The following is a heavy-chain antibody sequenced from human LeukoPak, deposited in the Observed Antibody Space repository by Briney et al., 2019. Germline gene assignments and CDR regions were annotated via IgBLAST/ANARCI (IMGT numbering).Heavy chain of an antibody. D-gene: IGHD1-1*01. CDR1: GGSISSYY. Sequence: PSETLSLTCTVSGGSISSYYWTWVRQPAGKGLEWIGRIYTSGGTNYNPSLKSRVTMSVDTSENRFSLKLTSVTAADTAVYYCAIAPSYNSARLDVWGQGTTVTVSS. V-gene: IGHV4-4*07. CDR3: AIAPSYNSARLDV. J-gene: IGHJ6*02. CDR2: IYTSGGT.